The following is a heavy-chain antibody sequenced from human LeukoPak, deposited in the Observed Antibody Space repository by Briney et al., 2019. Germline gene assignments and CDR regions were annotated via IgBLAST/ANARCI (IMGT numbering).Heavy chain of an antibody. CDR3: ARHGRNSITVNWFDP. CDR1: GGSTSSSSYY. CDR2: IYYSGST. D-gene: IGHD3-3*02. Sequence: KTSETLSHTCTVSGGSTSSSSYYWGWIRQPPGKGLEWIGSIYYSGSTYYNPSLKSRVTISVDTFKNQFSLNLSSVTAADTAVYYCARHGRNSITVNWFDPWGQGTLVTVSS. J-gene: IGHJ5*02. V-gene: IGHV4-39*01.